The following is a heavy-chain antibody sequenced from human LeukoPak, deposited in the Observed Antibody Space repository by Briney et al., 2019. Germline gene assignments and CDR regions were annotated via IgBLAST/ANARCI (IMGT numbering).Heavy chain of an antibody. V-gene: IGHV3-43*01. J-gene: IGHJ4*02. Sequence: GGSLRLSCAASGFTFHEHTMHWVRQAPGKGLEWVSLISWDGESTYYVDSVKGRFTISRDNSKDSLYLQMNSLRTEDTAFYYCAKRLKYYYDRSVRGFDYWGQGTLVTVSS. CDR1: GFTFHEHT. CDR3: AKRLKYYYDRSVRGFDY. D-gene: IGHD3-22*01. CDR2: ISWDGEST.